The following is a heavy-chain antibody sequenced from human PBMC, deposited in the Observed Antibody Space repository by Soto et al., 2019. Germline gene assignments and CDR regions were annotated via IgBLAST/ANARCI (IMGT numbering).Heavy chain of an antibody. CDR3: ARGVGSGSYYNQYNWFDP. D-gene: IGHD3-10*01. CDR2: IIPIFGTA. V-gene: IGHV1-69*01. Sequence: KISCKGSGYNFISYWISWVRQAPGQGLEWMGGIIPIFGTANYAQKFQGRVTITADESTSTAYMELSSLRSEDTAVYYCARGVGSGSYYNQYNWFDPWGQGTLVTVS. J-gene: IGHJ5*02. CDR1: GYNFISYW.